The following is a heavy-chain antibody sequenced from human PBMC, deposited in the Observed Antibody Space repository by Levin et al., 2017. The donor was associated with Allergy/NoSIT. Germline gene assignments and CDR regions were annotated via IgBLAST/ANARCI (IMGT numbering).Heavy chain of an antibody. V-gene: IGHV4-34*01. J-gene: IGHJ5*02. Sequence: GSLRLSCAVYGGSFRGYYWSWVRQPPGKGLEWIGEINHSGDTNYNQSLKSRVTISVDTSKNQFSLRLSSVTAADTAVYYCARRPYSAGFDPWGQGTLVTVSS. CDR2: INHSGDT. CDR3: ARRPYSAGFDP. D-gene: IGHD2-21*01. CDR1: GGSFRGYY.